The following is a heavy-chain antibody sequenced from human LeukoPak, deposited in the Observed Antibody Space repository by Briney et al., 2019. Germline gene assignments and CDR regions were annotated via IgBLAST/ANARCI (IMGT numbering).Heavy chain of an antibody. Sequence: GRSLRLSCAASGFTFDDYAMPWVRQAPGKGLEWVSGISWNSGSIGYADSVKGRFTISRDNAKNSLYLQMNSLRAEDTALYYCAKATTSGYYYDSSGYTFDYWGQGTLVTVSS. CDR3: AKATTSGYYYDSSGYTFDY. CDR2: ISWNSGSI. CDR1: GFTFDDYA. J-gene: IGHJ4*02. V-gene: IGHV3-9*01. D-gene: IGHD3-22*01.